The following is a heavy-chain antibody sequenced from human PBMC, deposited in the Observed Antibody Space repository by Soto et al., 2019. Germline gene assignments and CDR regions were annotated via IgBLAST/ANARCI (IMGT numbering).Heavy chain of an antibody. CDR2: IYSSGST. CDR3: ARTLEAAGTENWFDP. V-gene: IGHV4-4*07. J-gene: IGHJ5*02. CDR1: GGSISSYY. Sequence: ASETLSLTCSVSGGSISSYYWSWIRQPAGKGLEWIGRIYSSGSTKYNPSLKSRVIMSVDTSKNQFSLKLYSVTAADTAVYYCARTLEAAGTENWFDPWGQGTLVTVSS. D-gene: IGHD6-13*01.